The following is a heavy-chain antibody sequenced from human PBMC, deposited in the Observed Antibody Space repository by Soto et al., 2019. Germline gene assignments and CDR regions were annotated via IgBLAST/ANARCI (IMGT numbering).Heavy chain of an antibody. CDR1: GGSFSSGGYY. CDR3: ARATSFSGHHGY. Sequence: SETLSLTCTVSGGSFSSGGYYWSWIRQLPGKGLEWIGYIYYSGSTYYNPSLKSRFTISLDTSKNQFSLKLSSVTAADTAVYYCARATSFSGHHGYWGQGTLVTVSS. V-gene: IGHV4-31*03. D-gene: IGHD1-26*01. CDR2: IYYSGST. J-gene: IGHJ4*02.